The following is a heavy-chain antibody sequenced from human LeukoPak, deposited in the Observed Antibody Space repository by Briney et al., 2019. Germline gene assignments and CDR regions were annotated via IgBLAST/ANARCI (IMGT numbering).Heavy chain of an antibody. Sequence: GGSLRLSCAASGFTFSDYYMSWIRQAPGKGLEWVSYISSSGSTIYYADSVKGRFTISRDNAKNSLYLQMNSLRAEDTAVYYCARQRFLEWLFGGSGSWGYFDYWGQGTLVTVSS. CDR3: ARQRFLEWLFGGSGSWGYFDY. J-gene: IGHJ4*02. CDR1: GFTFSDYY. D-gene: IGHD3-3*01. CDR2: ISSSGSTI. V-gene: IGHV3-11*01.